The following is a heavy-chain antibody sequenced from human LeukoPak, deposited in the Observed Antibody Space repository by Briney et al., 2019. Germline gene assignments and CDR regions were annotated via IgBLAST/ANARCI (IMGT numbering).Heavy chain of an antibody. Sequence: GGSLRLSCATSGFTFSSNWMNWVRQAPGKGLEWVANTKQDGSEAYYMDSVKGRFTISRDNAENSLFLQMDSLRVEDTAVYYCARDAGGILEYFYHWGQGTLVTVSS. CDR2: TKQDGSEA. J-gene: IGHJ1*01. CDR3: ARDAGGILEYFYH. V-gene: IGHV3-7*01. D-gene: IGHD6-13*01. CDR1: GFTFSSNW.